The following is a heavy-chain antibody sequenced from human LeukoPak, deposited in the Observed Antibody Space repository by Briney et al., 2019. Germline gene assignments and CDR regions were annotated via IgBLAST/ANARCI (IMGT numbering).Heavy chain of an antibody. D-gene: IGHD4/OR15-4a*01. CDR3: ARRAGAYSHPYDY. CDR1: GFTFSTNG. V-gene: IGHV3-30*03. Sequence: GGSLRLSCAASGFTFSTNGMHWVRQAPGKGLEWVAIISYDGASKNYADSVKGRFTISRDNSKNTLYLQMNSLRAEDTAVYYCARRAGAYSHPYDYWGQGTLVTVSS. CDR2: ISYDGASK. J-gene: IGHJ4*02.